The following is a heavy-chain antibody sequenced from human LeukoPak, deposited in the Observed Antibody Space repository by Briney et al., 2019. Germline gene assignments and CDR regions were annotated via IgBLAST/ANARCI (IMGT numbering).Heavy chain of an antibody. Sequence: SETLSLTCTVSGGSISSGSYYWSWIRQPAGKGLEWIGRIYTSGSTNYNPSLKSRVTISVDTSKNQFSLKLSSVTAADTAVYYCARKYSSLNFDYWGQGTLVTVSS. V-gene: IGHV4-61*02. J-gene: IGHJ4*02. D-gene: IGHD6-6*01. CDR3: ARKYSSLNFDY. CDR2: IYTSGST. CDR1: GGSISSGSYY.